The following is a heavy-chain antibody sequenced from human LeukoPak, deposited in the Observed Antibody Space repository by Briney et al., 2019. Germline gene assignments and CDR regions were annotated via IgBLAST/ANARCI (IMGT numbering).Heavy chain of an antibody. D-gene: IGHD2-2*01. V-gene: IGHV1-2*02. J-gene: IGHJ5*02. Sequence: ASVKVSCKASGCTFTGYYTHWVRQAPGQGLEWMGWIDPNNGGTNYAQKFQGRVTMTRDTSISTAYMELSRLRSDDTAVYYCARDHGIVVEGWFDPWGQGTLVTVSS. CDR1: GCTFTGYY. CDR2: IDPNNGGT. CDR3: ARDHGIVVEGWFDP.